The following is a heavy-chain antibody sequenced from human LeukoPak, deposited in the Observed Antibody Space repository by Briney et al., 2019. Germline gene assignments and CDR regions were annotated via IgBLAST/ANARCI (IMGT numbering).Heavy chain of an antibody. J-gene: IGHJ5*02. CDR1: GGSISSSSYY. D-gene: IGHD3-10*01. V-gene: IGHV4-39*07. CDR3: ARVRRGSGSPSGYNWFDP. Sequence: SETLSLTCTVSGGSISSSSYYWGWIRQPPGKGLEWIGSIYYSGSTYYNPSLKSRVTISVDKSKDQFSLKLSSVTAADTAVYYCARVRRGSGSPSGYNWFDPWGQGTLVTVSS. CDR2: IYYSGST.